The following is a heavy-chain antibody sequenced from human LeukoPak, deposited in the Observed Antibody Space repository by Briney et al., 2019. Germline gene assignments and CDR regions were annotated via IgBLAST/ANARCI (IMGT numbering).Heavy chain of an antibody. CDR1: GGSISSYY. J-gene: IGHJ4*02. V-gene: IGHV4-4*07. Sequence: SETLSLTCTVSGGSISSYYWSWIRQPAGKGLEWIGRIYTSGSTNYNPSLKSRVTMSVDTSKNQFSLKLSSETAADMAVYYCARDRDYGHHDYWGQGTLVTVSS. D-gene: IGHD4-17*01. CDR3: ARDRDYGHHDY. CDR2: IYTSGST.